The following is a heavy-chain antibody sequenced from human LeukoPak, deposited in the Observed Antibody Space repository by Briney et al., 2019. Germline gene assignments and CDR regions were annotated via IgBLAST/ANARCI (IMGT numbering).Heavy chain of an antibody. V-gene: IGHV3-33*06. D-gene: IGHD4-11*01. CDR2: IWSDGSNR. CDR1: GFTFSHYG. CDR3: AKDAQRGFDYSNSLDN. Sequence: PGGSPRLSCATSGFTFSHYGMHWVRQGPGKGWEWVAGIWSDGSNRFYGDAVKGRFTISRDNFQRTVYLQMNSLRAEDTAVYYCAKDAQRGFDYSNSLDNWGQGTLVTVSS. J-gene: IGHJ4*02.